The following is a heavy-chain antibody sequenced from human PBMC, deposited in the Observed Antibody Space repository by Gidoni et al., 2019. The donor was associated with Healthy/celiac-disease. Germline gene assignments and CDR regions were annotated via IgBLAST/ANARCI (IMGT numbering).Heavy chain of an antibody. V-gene: IGHV3-53*02. Sequence: EVQLVETGGGLIQPGGSLRLSCAASGFTVSSHYMSWVRQAPGKGLEWVSVIYSGGSTYYADSVKGRFTISRDNSKNTLFLQMNSLRAEDTAVYYCARDYDSSVYYIEWGQGTLVTVSS. CDR3: ARDYDSSVYYIE. D-gene: IGHD3-22*01. CDR2: IYSGGST. J-gene: IGHJ4*02. CDR1: GFTVSSHY.